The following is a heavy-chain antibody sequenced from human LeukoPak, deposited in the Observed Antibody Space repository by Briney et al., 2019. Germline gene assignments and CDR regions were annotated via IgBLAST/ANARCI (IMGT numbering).Heavy chain of an antibody. J-gene: IGHJ3*01. CDR1: GFTLNSYL. V-gene: IGHV3-7*01. CDR2: IKKDGSEE. D-gene: IGHD1-14*01. Sequence: WGSLRLSCAASGFTLNSYLMSWVRQAPGRELAWVANIKKDGSEENYLDSVKGRFTVSRNNAKNSLFLQMNSLRGEDTAVYYCARSNPNKNALDLWGQGTMVTTSS. CDR3: ARSNPNKNALDL.